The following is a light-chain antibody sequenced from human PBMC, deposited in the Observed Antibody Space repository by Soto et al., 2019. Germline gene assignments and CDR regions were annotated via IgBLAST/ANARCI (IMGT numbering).Light chain of an antibody. V-gene: IGKV3-20*01. CDR2: GAS. J-gene: IGKJ5*01. CDR1: QSVSSSY. Sequence: ENVLTQSPATLSLSPGERATLSCRASQSVSSSYLAWYQQKPGQAHRLLIYGASSRATGIPDRFSGSGSGTDFTLTISRLDPEDFAMYYCHLYDTSPPVTFGQGTLLEIK. CDR3: HLYDTSPPVT.